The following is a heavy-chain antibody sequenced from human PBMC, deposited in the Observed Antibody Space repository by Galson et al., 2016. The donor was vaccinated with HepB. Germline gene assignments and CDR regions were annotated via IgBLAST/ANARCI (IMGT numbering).Heavy chain of an antibody. CDR3: ARDRGYFGSAFDY. CDR1: GFTFSRHS. D-gene: IGHD2/OR15-2a*01. Sequence: SLRLSCAASGFTFSRHSMSWVRQAPGKGLEWVSGTGVDGGPTFYSESVKGRFIISKDMSKNTPSLQMNSLRADDTAVYSCARDRGYFGSAFDYWGLGTLVTVAS. CDR2: TGVDGGPT. V-gene: IGHV3-23*01. J-gene: IGHJ4*02.